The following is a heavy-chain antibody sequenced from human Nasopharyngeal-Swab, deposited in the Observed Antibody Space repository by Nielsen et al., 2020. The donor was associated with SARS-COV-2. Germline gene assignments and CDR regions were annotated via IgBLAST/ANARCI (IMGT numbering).Heavy chain of an antibody. J-gene: IGHJ6*03. V-gene: IGHV1-18*01. CDR3: ARAVYCSGGSCYSWHYYYYYMDV. D-gene: IGHD2-15*01. CDR2: ISAYNGNT. Sequence: ASVKVSCKASGYTFTSYGISWVRQAPGQGLEWMGWISAYNGNTNYAQKLQGRVTMTTDTSTSTAYMELRSLRSDDTAVYYCARAVYCSGGSCYSWHYYYYYMDVWGKGTTVTVSS. CDR1: GYTFTSYG.